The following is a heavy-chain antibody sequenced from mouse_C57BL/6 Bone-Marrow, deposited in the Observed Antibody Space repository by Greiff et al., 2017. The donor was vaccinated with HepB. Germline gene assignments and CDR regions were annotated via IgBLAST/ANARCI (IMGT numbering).Heavy chain of an antibody. CDR1: GFTFTDYY. J-gene: IGHJ4*01. CDR2: IRNKANGYTT. V-gene: IGHV7-3*01. Sequence: EVMLVESGGGLVQPGGSLSLSCAASGFTFTDYYMSWVRQPPGKALEWLGFIRNKANGYTTEYSASVKGRFTISRDNSQSILYLQMNALRAEDSATYYCARYTPYAMDYWGQGTSVTVSS. CDR3: ARYTPYAMDY.